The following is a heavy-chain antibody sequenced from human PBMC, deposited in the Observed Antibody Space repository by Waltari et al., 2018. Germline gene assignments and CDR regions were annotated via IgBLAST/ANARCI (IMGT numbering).Heavy chain of an antibody. CDR1: GYTFTSYY. J-gene: IGHJ3*02. V-gene: IGHV1-46*01. Sequence: QVQLVQSGAEVKKPGASVKVSCKASGYTFTSYYMHWVLQTPGQGLEWMGIIKPRGGRTSYAQKFKGRVTMTRDTSTSTVYMELSSLRSEDTAVYYCARDYDSSGYYYEVAFDIWGQGTMVTVSS. CDR2: IKPRGGRT. CDR3: ARDYDSSGYYYEVAFDI. D-gene: IGHD3-22*01.